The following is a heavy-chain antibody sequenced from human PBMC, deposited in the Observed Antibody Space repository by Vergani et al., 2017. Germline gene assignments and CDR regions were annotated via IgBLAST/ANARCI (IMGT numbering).Heavy chain of an antibody. CDR1: GYSLTELT. V-gene: IGHV1-24*01. J-gene: IGHJ4*02. D-gene: IGHD3-22*01. CDR3: AIVTEYYDSSGYYLDY. Sequence: QVQLVQSGSEVRKPGASVKVSCQVSGYSLTELTIHWVRQAPGKGLEWMGGFDPDHGEVTFAHHIQGRVTMTEDRSTDTAYMELSSLRPEDTALYYCAIVTEYYDSSGYYLDYCGQGTLVTVSS. CDR2: FDPDHGEV.